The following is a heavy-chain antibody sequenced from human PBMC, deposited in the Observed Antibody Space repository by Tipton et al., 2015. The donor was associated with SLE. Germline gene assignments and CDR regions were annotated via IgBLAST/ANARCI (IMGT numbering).Heavy chain of an antibody. J-gene: IGHJ4*02. CDR1: GDSITNHY. D-gene: IGHD7-27*01. Sequence: TLSLTCTVSGDSITNHYWSWIRQPPGKGLEWIGYIYHSGTTYYKPSLKSQITISVDTSKNQFSLKLSSVTAADTAVYYCARGPQLGIHFDSWGQGTLVTVSS. V-gene: IGHV4-59*11. CDR2: IYHSGTT. CDR3: ARGPQLGIHFDS.